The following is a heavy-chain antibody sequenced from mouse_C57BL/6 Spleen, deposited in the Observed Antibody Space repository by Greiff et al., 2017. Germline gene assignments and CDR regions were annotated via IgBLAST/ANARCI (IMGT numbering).Heavy chain of an antibody. CDR3: ARVMYYGSSPYFDV. D-gene: IGHD1-1*01. CDR2: IYPSDSET. V-gene: IGHV1-61*01. J-gene: IGHJ1*03. CDR1: GYTFTSYW. Sequence: QVQLQQPGAELVRPGSSVKLSCKASGYTFTSYWMDWVKQRPGQGLEWIGNIYPSDSETHYNQKFKDKATLTVDKSSSTAYMQLSSLTSEDSAVYYCARVMYYGSSPYFDVWGTGTTVTVSS.